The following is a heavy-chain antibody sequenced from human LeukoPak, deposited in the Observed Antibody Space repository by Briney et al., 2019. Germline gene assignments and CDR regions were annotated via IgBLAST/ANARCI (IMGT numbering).Heavy chain of an antibody. V-gene: IGHV1-8*03. CDR2: MSPNSGNT. J-gene: IGHJ5*02. CDR1: GYSFTNYD. D-gene: IGHD3-3*01. Sequence: ASVKVSCKASGYSFTNYDINWVRQATGQGLEWMGWMSPNSGNTGYAQKFQGRVTITRDTSISTAYMELTSLTSEDTAVYYCARAMMNYDFRSGYFPNWLYPWGQGTLVTVSS. CDR3: ARAMMNYDFRSGYFPNWLYP.